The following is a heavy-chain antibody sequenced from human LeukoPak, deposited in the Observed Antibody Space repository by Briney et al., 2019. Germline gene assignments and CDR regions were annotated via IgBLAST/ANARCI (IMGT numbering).Heavy chain of an antibody. CDR1: GYTFTGNW. CDR2: ISGYNGDT. V-gene: IGHV1-18*01. Sequence: ASVKVSCKASGYTFTGNWMHWVRQAPGQGLEWMGWISGYNGDTKYAQKIQGRVTLTTDSSASTAYMELRTLRSDDTAIYYCARDRDLIGVTTTRLDYWGQGTLVTVSS. CDR3: ARDRDLIGVTTTRLDY. J-gene: IGHJ4*02. D-gene: IGHD6-19*01.